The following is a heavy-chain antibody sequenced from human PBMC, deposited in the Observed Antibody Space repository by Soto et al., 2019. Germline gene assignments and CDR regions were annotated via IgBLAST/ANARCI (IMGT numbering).Heavy chain of an antibody. CDR3: AREFPYLYYFDY. D-gene: IGHD2-21*01. V-gene: IGHV3-30-3*01. CDR1: GFTFSSYA. J-gene: IGHJ4*02. Sequence: QVQLVESGGGVVQPGRSLRLSCAASGFTFSSYAMHWVRQAPGKGLEWVAVISYDGSNKYYADSVKGRFTISRDNSKNTLYLQMNSLRAEDTAVYYCAREFPYLYYFDYWGQGTLVTVSS. CDR2: ISYDGSNK.